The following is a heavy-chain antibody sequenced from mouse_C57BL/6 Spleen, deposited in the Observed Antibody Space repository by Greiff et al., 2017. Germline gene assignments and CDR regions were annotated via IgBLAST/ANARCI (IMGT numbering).Heavy chain of an antibody. Sequence: QVQLQQSGAELARPGASVKLSCKASGYTFTSYGISWVKQRTGQGLEWIGEISPRSGNTYYNETFKGKATLTADKSSSTAYIEIRSLTSEDSAVYFCARSGYYDGSSYFDYWGQGTTLTVSS. CDR1: GYTFTSYG. V-gene: IGHV1-81*01. CDR3: ARSGYYDGSSYFDY. D-gene: IGHD1-1*01. CDR2: ISPRSGNT. J-gene: IGHJ2*01.